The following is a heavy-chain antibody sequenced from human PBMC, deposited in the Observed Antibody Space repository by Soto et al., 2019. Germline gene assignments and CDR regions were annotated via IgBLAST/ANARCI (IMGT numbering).Heavy chain of an antibody. J-gene: IGHJ4*02. CDR2: MSGSGGST. V-gene: IGHV3-23*01. D-gene: IGHD5-12*01. CDR3: ATTKLGWLPSGFDY. Sequence: GGSLRLSCAASGFTFSSYAMSWVRQAPGKGLEWVSAMSGSGGSTYYADSVKGRFTISRDKSKNTLYLQMNSLRAEDTAVYYCATTKLGWLPSGFDYWGQGTLVTVSS. CDR1: GFTFSSYA.